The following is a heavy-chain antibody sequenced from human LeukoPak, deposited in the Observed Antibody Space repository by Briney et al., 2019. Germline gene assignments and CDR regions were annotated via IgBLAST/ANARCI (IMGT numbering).Heavy chain of an antibody. CDR1: GWSLSTRGMA. J-gene: IGHJ6*02. D-gene: IGHD3-9*01. V-gene: IGHV2-70*11. CDR3: ARIRDIRYYSGLDV. Sequence: CGPALINPAQTLTLTSTFSGWSLSTRGMAVSWIRQPPGKALEWLTRIDWDDHKYYITSLKTRLTISKHTSKNQLVLTMTNMDPVDTATYYCARIRDIRYYSGLDVWGQGTTVTVSS. CDR2: IDWDDHK.